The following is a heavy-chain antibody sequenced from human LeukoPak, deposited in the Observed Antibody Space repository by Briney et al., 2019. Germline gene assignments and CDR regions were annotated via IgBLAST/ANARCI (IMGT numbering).Heavy chain of an antibody. CDR3: AKDHYYDSSGYYSNYFDY. D-gene: IGHD3-22*01. Sequence: GGSLRLSCAASGFTFSSYGMHWVRQAPGKGLEWVAVIWYDGSNKYYADSVKGRFTISRDNSKNTLYLQMNSLRAEDTAVYYCAKDHYYDSSGYYSNYFDYWGQGTLVTVSS. J-gene: IGHJ4*02. CDR2: IWYDGSNK. V-gene: IGHV3-33*06. CDR1: GFTFSSYG.